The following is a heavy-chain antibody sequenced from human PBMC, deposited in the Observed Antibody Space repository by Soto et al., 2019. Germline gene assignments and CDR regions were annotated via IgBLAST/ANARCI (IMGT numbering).Heavy chain of an antibody. CDR3: ARVRSKFYLDY. CDR2: INPNTGDT. Sequence: ASVKVSCKASGYPFTAYYMHWVRQAPGQGLEWMGWINPNTGDTNYAQKFRGWVTMTRDTSITTAYMELSRLRSDDTAVYYCARVRSKFYLDYWGQGALVTVPQ. CDR1: GYPFTAYY. J-gene: IGHJ4*02. V-gene: IGHV1-2*04.